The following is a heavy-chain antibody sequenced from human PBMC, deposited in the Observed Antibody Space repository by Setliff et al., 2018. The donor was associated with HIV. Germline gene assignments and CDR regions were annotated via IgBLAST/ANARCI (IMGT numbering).Heavy chain of an antibody. J-gene: IGHJ6*02. D-gene: IGHD2-2*01. V-gene: IGHV4-39*07. CDR1: GGSISSGSYY. CDR2: INHSGST. Sequence: SETLSLTCTVSGGSISSGSYYWSWIRQPPGKGLEWIGEINHSGSTNYNPSLKSRVTISVDTSKNLFSLKMNSVTPADTAVYYCARGGVCTSTSCGGNYYYGMDVWGQGTTVTVSS. CDR3: ARGGVCTSTSCGGNYYYGMDV.